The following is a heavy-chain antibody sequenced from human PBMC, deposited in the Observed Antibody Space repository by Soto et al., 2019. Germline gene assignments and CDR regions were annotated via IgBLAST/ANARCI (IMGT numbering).Heavy chain of an antibody. CDR1: GGSISNSNYH. V-gene: IGHV4-39*01. Sequence: QLQLQESGPGLVKPSETLSLTCTVSGGSISNSNYHWGWIRQPPGKGLEWIGSIYYSGSTYYNPSLKSRVTISVDTSKNQFSLKLSSATAADTAVYYCAARFDYWGQGTLVTVSS. CDR2: IYYSGST. J-gene: IGHJ4*02. CDR3: AARFDY.